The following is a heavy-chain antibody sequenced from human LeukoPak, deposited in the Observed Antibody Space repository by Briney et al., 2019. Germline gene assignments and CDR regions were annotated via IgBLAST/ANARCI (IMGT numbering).Heavy chain of an antibody. CDR3: ASAPFGWFDP. CDR1: GFTFSGYS. V-gene: IGHV3-48*02. D-gene: IGHD2/OR15-2a*01. CDR2: ISSFSSNI. J-gene: IGHJ5*02. Sequence: GGSLRLSCAASGFTFSGYSMNWVRQAPGKGLEWVSYISSFSSNIYYADSVKGRFTISRDNAKNSLYLQMNSLRDEDTAVYYCASAPFGWFDPWGQGTLVTVSS.